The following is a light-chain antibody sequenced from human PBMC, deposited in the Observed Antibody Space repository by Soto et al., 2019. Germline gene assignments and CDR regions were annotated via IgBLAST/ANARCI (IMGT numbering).Light chain of an antibody. J-gene: IGLJ3*02. CDR1: NSNIGSNT. V-gene: IGLV1-44*01. CDR3: AAWDDNLNGPHWV. Sequence: QSVLTQPPSASGTPGQRVTISCSGSNSNIGSNTVNWYQQLPGTAPKLLIYSNNQRPSGVPDRFSGSKSGTSASLAISGLQSEDKADYYCAAWDDNLNGPHWVFGGGTKVTVL. CDR2: SNN.